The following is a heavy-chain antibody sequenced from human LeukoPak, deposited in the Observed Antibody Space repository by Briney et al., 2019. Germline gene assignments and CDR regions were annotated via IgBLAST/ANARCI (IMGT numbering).Heavy chain of an antibody. CDR1: GFTLSGYA. Sequence: GGSLRLSCAASGFTLSGYAMHWVRQAPGKGLEWLTVISTDGNDKHYADSVKGRFTVARDNSKNTLLLQMNNVRTEDTAVYYCAKVSDYDFWSGYYSPFDYWGQGTLVTVSS. CDR3: AKVSDYDFWSGYYSPFDY. CDR2: ISTDGNDK. V-gene: IGHV3-30*04. D-gene: IGHD3-3*01. J-gene: IGHJ4*02.